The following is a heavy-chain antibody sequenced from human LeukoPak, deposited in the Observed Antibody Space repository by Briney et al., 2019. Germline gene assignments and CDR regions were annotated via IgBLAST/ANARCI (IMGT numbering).Heavy chain of an antibody. J-gene: IGHJ3*02. CDR3: AKISGRRETAFDI. D-gene: IGHD1-26*01. V-gene: IGHV3-53*01. CDR2: IYSGGDT. CDR1: GFTVSGNY. Sequence: GGSLRLSCAASGFTVSGNYMSWVRQAPGKGLEWVSVIYSGGDTYSADSVKGRFTISRDNSKNTLYLQMNSLRAEDTAVYYCAKISGRRETAFDIWGQGTMVTVSS.